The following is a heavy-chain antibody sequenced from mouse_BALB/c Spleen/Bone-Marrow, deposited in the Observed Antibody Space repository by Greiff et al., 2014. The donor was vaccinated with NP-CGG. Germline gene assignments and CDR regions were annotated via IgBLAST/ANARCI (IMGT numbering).Heavy chain of an antibody. Sequence: VQRVESGPGLVAPSQSLSISCTVSGFSLTSHGVHWVRQPPGKGLEWLGVIWADGSTNYNSALMSRLSISKDNSKSQVFLKMNSLQTDDTAMYYCARITTATGAMDYWGQGTSVTVSS. D-gene: IGHD1-2*01. CDR1: GFSLTSHG. CDR3: ARITTATGAMDY. CDR2: IWADGST. V-gene: IGHV2-9*02. J-gene: IGHJ4*01.